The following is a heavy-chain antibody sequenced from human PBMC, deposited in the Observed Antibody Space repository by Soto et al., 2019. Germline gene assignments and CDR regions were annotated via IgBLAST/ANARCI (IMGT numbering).Heavy chain of an antibody. J-gene: IGHJ6*02. CDR1: GFTFGDYA. Sequence: GGSLRLSCTASGFTFGDYAMSWLRQAPGKGLEWVGFIRSKAYGGTTEYAASVKGRFTISRDDSKSIAYLQMNSLKTEDTAVYYCTSFGGNYDFWSGYTLDVWGQGTTVTVSS. CDR3: TSFGGNYDFWSGYTLDV. V-gene: IGHV3-49*03. D-gene: IGHD3-3*01. CDR2: IRSKAYGGTT.